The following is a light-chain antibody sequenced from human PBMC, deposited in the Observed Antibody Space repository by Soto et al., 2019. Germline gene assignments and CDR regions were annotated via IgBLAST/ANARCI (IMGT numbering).Light chain of an antibody. V-gene: IGKV3-11*01. J-gene: IGKJ1*01. CDR1: QSVSNNY. CDR3: QHRSNWPT. Sequence: ESVLSQAPGTLSVSPGERATLSCRASQSVSNNYLAWYQQKPGQAPTLLIYDASTRATGIPARFSCSGSGTDFTLTVSSLGPEDFAVEFCQHRSNWPTFGQGTKVDIK. CDR2: DAS.